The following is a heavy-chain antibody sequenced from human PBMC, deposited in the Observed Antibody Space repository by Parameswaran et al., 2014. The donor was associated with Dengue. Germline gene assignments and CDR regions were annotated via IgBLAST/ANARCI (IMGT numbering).Heavy chain of an antibody. Sequence: WVRQAPGQGLEWMGWINTNTGNPTYAQGFTGRFVFSLDTSVSTAYLQISSLKAEDTAVYYCARDEDFGVVISYYYYGMDVWGQGTTVTVSS. D-gene: IGHD3-3*01. V-gene: IGHV7-4-1*02. CDR3: ARDEDFGVVISYYYYGMDV. CDR2: INTNTGNP. J-gene: IGHJ6*02.